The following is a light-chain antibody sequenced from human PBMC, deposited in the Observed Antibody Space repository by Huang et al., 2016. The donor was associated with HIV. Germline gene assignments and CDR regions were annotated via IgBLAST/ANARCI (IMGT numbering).Light chain of an antibody. CDR1: QSVLHSSNNKNY. CDR2: WAS. J-gene: IGKJ4*01. CDR3: QQYYSTSLT. V-gene: IGKV4-1*01. Sequence: DIVMTQSPDSLAVSLGERATINCKSSQSVLHSSNNKNYLAWYQQRPGQPPKLLIYWASTRESGVPDRFSGSGSGTDFTLTISSLQADDVAVYYCQQYYSTSLTFGGGTKVEIK.